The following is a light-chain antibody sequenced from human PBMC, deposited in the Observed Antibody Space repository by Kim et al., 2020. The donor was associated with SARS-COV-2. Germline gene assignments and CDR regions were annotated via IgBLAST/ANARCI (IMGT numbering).Light chain of an antibody. J-gene: IGLJ3*02. CDR3: SSYAGSKEL. V-gene: IGLV2-8*01. CDR1: SSDVGGYKY. Sequence: SALTQPPSASGSPGQSVTISCTGTSSDVGGYKYVSWYQQHPGKAPKLMIYEVSKRPSGVPDRFSGSKSGNTASLTVSGLQAEDEAHYYCSSYAGSKELFGGGTQLTVL. CDR2: EVS.